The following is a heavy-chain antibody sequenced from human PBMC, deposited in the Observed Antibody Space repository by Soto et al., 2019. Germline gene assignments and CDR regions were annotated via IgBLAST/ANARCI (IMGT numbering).Heavy chain of an antibody. J-gene: IGHJ5*02. D-gene: IGHD3-22*01. Sequence: VSGPTLVNPTQTLTLTCTFSGFSLSTSGMCVSWIRQPPGKAPEWLARIDWDDDKYYSTSLKTRLTISKDTSKNQVVLTMTNMDPVDTATYYCARLSVNYYDSSGYSWFAPWGQGTLVTVSS. CDR2: IDWDDDK. CDR3: ARLSVNYYDSSGYSWFAP. CDR1: GFSLSTSGMC. V-gene: IGHV2-70*11.